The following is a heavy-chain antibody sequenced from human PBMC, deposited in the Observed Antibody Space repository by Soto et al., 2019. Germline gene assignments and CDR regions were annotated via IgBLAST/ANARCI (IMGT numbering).Heavy chain of an antibody. D-gene: IGHD2-15*01. J-gene: IGHJ5*02. CDR2: INAGNGNT. CDR3: ARGNRAATPPPRSYWFDP. CDR1: GYTFTSYA. V-gene: IGHV1-3*01. Sequence: GASGKVSCKGSGYTFTSYAMHCVRQAPGQRLEWMGWINAGNGNTKYSQKFQGRVTITRDTSASTAYMELSSLRSEDTAVYYFARGNRAATPPPRSYWFDPWGQGTLVTVSS.